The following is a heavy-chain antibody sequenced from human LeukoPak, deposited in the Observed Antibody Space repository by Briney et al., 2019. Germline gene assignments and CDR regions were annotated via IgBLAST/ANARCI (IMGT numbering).Heavy chain of an antibody. J-gene: IGHJ4*02. Sequence: GGSLRLSCAASGFAFSSYDMHWVRQATGKGLERVSAIGTAGDTYYPGSVKGRFTISRENVKNSLYLQMDSLRAGDTAVYYCARGSRGYPPDYWGQGTLVTVSS. CDR1: GFAFSSYD. CDR2: IGTAGDT. D-gene: IGHD1-1*01. CDR3: ARGSRGYPPDY. V-gene: IGHV3-13*04.